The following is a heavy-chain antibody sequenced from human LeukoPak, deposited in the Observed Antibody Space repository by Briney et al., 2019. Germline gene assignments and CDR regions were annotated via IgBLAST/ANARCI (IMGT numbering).Heavy chain of an antibody. CDR3: ARDPAALPTPHYYMDV. Sequence: GASVKVSCKTSGYTFTGYYMHWVRQAPGQGLEWMGIINPSGGSTSYAQKFQGRVTMTRDMSTSTVYMELSSLRSEDTAVYYCARDPAALPTPHYYMDVWGKGTTVTVSS. J-gene: IGHJ6*03. CDR2: INPSGGST. V-gene: IGHV1-46*01. D-gene: IGHD2-2*01. CDR1: GYTFTGYY.